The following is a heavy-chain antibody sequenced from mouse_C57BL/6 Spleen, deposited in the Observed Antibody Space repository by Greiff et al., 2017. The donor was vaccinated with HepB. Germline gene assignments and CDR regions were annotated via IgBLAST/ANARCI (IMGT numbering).Heavy chain of an antibody. CDR3: ARGAFYYDYGAWFDY. CDR1: GYSITSGYY. Sequence: EVQRVESGPGLVKPSQSLSHTCSVTGYSITSGYYWNWIRQFPGNKLEWMGYISYDGSNNYNPSLKNRISITRDTSKNQFFLKLNSVTTEETATYYCARGAFYYDYGAWFDYWGQGTTLTVSS. D-gene: IGHD2-4*01. V-gene: IGHV3-6*01. CDR2: ISYDGSN. J-gene: IGHJ2*01.